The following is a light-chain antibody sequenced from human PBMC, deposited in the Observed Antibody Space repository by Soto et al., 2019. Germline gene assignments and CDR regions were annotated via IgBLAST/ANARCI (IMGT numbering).Light chain of an antibody. Sequence: QSALTQPASVSGSPGQSITISCTGTSSDVGSYNLVSWYQQHPGKAPKLMIYEGSTRPSGVSNRFSGSKSGNTASLTISGLQAEDEADYYCRSYARSSTFWVFGGGTKLTVL. CDR1: SSDVGSYNL. J-gene: IGLJ3*02. CDR2: EGS. CDR3: RSYARSSTFWV. V-gene: IGLV2-23*03.